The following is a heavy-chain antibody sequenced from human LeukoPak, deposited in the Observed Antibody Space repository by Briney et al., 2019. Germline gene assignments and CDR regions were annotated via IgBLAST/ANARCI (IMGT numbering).Heavy chain of an antibody. CDR2: IYHSGST. CDR3: ARLMVRGVIDY. CDR1: GYSISSGYY. J-gene: IGHJ4*02. D-gene: IGHD3-10*01. V-gene: IGHV4-38-2*01. Sequence: SETLFLTCAVSGYSISSGYYWGWIRQPPGKGLEWIGSIYHSGSTYYNPSLKSRVTISVDTSKNQFSLKLSSVTAADTAVYYCARLMVRGVIDYWGQGTLVTVSS.